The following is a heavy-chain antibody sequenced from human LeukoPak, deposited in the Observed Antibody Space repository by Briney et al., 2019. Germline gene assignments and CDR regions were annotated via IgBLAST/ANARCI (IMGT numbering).Heavy chain of an antibody. CDR2: INPINGDT. CDR3: ASGDHRGGDYSSGN. J-gene: IGHJ4*02. Sequence: ASVKVSCKASGYRFTDYYMHWVRQAPGQGLEWMGWINPINGDTIYAQKFRGRVTVTRDTSTTTAYMELSRLRSDDTAVYYCASGDHRGGDYSSGNWGQGTLVTVSS. V-gene: IGHV1-2*02. CDR1: GYRFTDYY. D-gene: IGHD4-17*01.